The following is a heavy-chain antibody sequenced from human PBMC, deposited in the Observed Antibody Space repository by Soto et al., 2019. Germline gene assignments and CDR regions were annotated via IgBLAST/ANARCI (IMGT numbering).Heavy chain of an antibody. V-gene: IGHV1-69*02. Sequence: GASVKVSCKASGGTFSSYTISWVRQAPGQGLEWMGRIIPILGIANYAQKFQGRVTITADKSTSTAYMELSSLRSEDTAVYYCARGPKIVPAAMVDYYYYMDVWGKGTTVTVSS. J-gene: IGHJ6*03. CDR2: IIPILGIA. D-gene: IGHD2-2*01. CDR1: GGTFSSYT. CDR3: ARGPKIVPAAMVDYYYYMDV.